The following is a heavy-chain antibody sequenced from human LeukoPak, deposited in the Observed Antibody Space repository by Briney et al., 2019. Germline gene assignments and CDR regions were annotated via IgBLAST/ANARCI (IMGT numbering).Heavy chain of an antibody. D-gene: IGHD1-26*01. V-gene: IGHV3-23*01. Sequence: GGSLRLSCAASGFTFSSYAMSWVRQAPGKGLEWVSAISGSGGSTYYADSVKGRFTISRDNAKNSLYLQMNSLRAEDTAVYYCARDYRTDTYSGYVDYWGQGTLDTVSS. CDR3: ARDYRTDTYSGYVDY. CDR2: ISGSGGST. J-gene: IGHJ4*02. CDR1: GFTFSSYA.